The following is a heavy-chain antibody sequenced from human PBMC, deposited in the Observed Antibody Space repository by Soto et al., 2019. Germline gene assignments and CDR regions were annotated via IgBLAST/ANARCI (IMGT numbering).Heavy chain of an antibody. Sequence: DVQLLESGGGLVQPGGSLRLSCAASGFTFGTYAMNWVRQAPGKGLEWVSTISVSGVDTYYADSVKGRFTISRDTSKNTVFLQMNSLRVEDTSVYYCAKDLATYGPLFFFDCWGKGTLVTVSS. V-gene: IGHV3-23*01. J-gene: IGHJ4*02. CDR1: GFTFGTYA. CDR2: ISVSGVDT. D-gene: IGHD3-10*01. CDR3: AKDLATYGPLFFFDC.